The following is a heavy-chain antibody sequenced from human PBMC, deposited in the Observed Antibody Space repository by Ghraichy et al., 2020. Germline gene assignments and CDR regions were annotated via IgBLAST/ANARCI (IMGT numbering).Heavy chain of an antibody. CDR3: ARFDGGFGELMGRWSFQRRASNNAYYSMDV. V-gene: IGHV3-7*03. CDR1: GFTFSSYW. J-gene: IGHJ6*04. D-gene: IGHD3-10*01. CDR2: IKQDGSEK. Sequence: GGSLRLFCAASGFTFSSYWMSWVRQAPGKGLEWVANIKQDGSEKYYVDSVKGRFTISRDNAKNSLYLQMNSLRAEDTAVYYCARFDGGFGELMGRWSFQRRASNNAYYSMDVWGKGTTVTVSS.